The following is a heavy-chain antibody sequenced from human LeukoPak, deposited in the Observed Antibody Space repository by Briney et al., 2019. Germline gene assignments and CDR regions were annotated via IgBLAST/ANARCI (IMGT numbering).Heavy chain of an antibody. Sequence: SETLSLTCAVYGGSFSGYYWSWIRRPPGKGLEWIGEINHSGSTNYNPSLKSRVTISVDKSKNQFSLKLSSVTAADTAVYYCARDYYDSSGHDAFDIWGQGTMVTVSS. D-gene: IGHD3-22*01. CDR2: INHSGST. V-gene: IGHV4-34*01. CDR1: GGSFSGYY. CDR3: ARDYYDSSGHDAFDI. J-gene: IGHJ3*02.